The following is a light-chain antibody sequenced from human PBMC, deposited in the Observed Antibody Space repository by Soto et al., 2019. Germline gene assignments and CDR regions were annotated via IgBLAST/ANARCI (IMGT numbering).Light chain of an antibody. J-gene: IGKJ5*01. CDR2: SGD. CDR3: QQYGGSPIT. V-gene: IGKV3-20*01. Sequence: EVVVTQSPDTLSLSPGETATLSCMASQSVSSSVAWYQHKPGQSPRLVVYSGDKRAPGIPPRFSGSGSGTDFTLTISRLEPEDFALYYCQQYGGSPITFGLGTRLQIK. CDR1: QSVSSS.